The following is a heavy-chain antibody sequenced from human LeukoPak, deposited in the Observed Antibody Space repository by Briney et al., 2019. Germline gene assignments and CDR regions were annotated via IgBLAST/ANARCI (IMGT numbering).Heavy chain of an antibody. Sequence: GASVKVSCKASGYTFTGYYMHWVRQAPGQGLEWMGWINPNSGGTNYAQKFQGRVTMTRDTSISTAYMELSRLRSDDTAVYYCASSTYYYDIDYFDYWGQGTLVTVSS. J-gene: IGHJ4*02. CDR3: ASSTYYYDIDYFDY. D-gene: IGHD3-22*01. CDR1: GYTFTGYY. CDR2: INPNSGGT. V-gene: IGHV1-2*02.